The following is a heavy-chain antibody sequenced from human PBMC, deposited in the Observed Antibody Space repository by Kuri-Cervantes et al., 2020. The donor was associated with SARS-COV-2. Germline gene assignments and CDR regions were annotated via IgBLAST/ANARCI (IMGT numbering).Heavy chain of an antibody. V-gene: IGHV1-18*01. CDR2: ISAYNGNT. D-gene: IGHD2-2*01. J-gene: IGHJ4*02. CDR1: GYTFTSYG. Sequence: ASVKVSCKASGYTFTSYGISWVRQAPGQGLEWMGWISAYNGNTNYAQKFQGRVTITADESTSTAYMELSSLRSEDTAVYYCARDLHRSEYQLDYWGQGTLVTVSS. CDR3: ARDLHRSEYQLDY.